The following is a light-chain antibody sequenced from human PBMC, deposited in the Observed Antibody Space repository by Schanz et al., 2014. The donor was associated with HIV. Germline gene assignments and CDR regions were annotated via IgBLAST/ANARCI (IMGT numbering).Light chain of an antibody. J-gene: IGLJ2*01. V-gene: IGLV2-14*03. CDR2: DVS. Sequence: QSALTQPASVSGSPGQSITISCTGTSSDAGYYDYVSWYQQHPGKAPKVMIYDVSNRPSGVSNRFSGSKSGNSASLTFSGLQAEDEADYYCCSYAGSAIAIFGGGTKLTVL. CDR1: SSDAGYYDY. CDR3: CSYAGSAIAI.